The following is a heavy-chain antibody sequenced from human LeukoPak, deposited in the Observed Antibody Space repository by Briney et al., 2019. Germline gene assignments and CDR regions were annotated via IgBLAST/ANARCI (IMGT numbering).Heavy chain of an antibody. Sequence: SETLSLTCTVSGGSISSSSYYWGWIRQPPGKGLEWIGSIYYSGSTYYNPSLKSRVTISVDTSKNQFSLKLSSVTAADTAVYYCARRLGYCSSTSCYSNWFDPWSQGTLVTVSS. D-gene: IGHD2-2*01. CDR3: ARRLGYCSSTSCYSNWFDP. J-gene: IGHJ5*02. CDR1: GGSISSSSYY. CDR2: IYYSGST. V-gene: IGHV4-39*01.